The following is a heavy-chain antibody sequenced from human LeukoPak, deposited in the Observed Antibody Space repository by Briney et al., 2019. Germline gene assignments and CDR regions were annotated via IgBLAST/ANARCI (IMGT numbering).Heavy chain of an antibody. J-gene: IGHJ6*02. CDR1: GFTFSSYS. CDR3: ARDRITMVRGVSSYYYGMDV. CDR2: ISSSSSYI. V-gene: IGHV3-21*01. D-gene: IGHD3-10*01. Sequence: GGSLRLSCAASGFTFSSYSMNWVRQAPGKGLEWVSSISSSSSYIYYADSVKGRFTISRDNSKNTLYLQMNSLRAEDTAVYYCARDRITMVRGVSSYYYGMDVWGQGTTVTVSS.